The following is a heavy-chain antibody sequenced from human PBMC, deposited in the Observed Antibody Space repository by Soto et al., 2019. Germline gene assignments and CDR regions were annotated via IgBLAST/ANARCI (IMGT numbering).Heavy chain of an antibody. D-gene: IGHD2-15*01. J-gene: IGHJ6*03. V-gene: IGHV3-11*01. CDR1: GFTFSDYY. CDR2: ISSSGSTI. Sequence: GGSLRLSCAASGFTFSDYYMSWIRQAPGKGLEWVSYISSSGSTIYYADSVKGRFTISRDNAKNSLYLQMNSLRAEDTAVYYCASSPLGLHAPPSMDVWCKGPMVTVSS. CDR3: ASSPLGLHAPPSMDV.